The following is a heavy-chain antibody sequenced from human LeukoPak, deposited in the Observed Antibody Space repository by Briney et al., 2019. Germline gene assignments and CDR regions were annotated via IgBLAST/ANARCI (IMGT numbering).Heavy chain of an antibody. CDR1: GFTFSSYE. J-gene: IGHJ6*03. D-gene: IGHD3-3*01. V-gene: IGHV3-48*03. Sequence: PGGSLRLSCAASGFTFSSYEMNWVRQAPGKGLEWVLYISSSGSTIYYADSVKGRFTISRDNSKNTLYLQMNSLRAEDTAVYYCARGGVVYYDFWSGSYMDVWGKGATVTVSS. CDR3: ARGGVVYYDFWSGSYMDV. CDR2: ISSSGSTI.